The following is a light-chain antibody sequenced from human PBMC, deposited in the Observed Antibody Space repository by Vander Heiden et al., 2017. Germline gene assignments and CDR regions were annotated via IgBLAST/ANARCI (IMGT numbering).Light chain of an antibody. V-gene: IGKV1-13*02. J-gene: IGKJ4*01. CDR2: DAS. CDR3: QQFNSPLT. CDR1: HGINSA. Sequence: AFVGDRVTITCWASHGINSALAWYQQKPGKSPNLLIYDASSLQSGVPSRFSGSGSGTDFTLTISSLQPEHFATYSCQQFNSPLTVGGGTKVEIK.